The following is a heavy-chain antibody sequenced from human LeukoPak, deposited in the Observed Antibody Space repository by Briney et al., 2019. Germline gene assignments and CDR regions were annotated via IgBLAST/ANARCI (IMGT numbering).Heavy chain of an antibody. Sequence: SVKVSCKASGGTFSSYAISWVRQAPGQGLEWMGRIIPILGIANYAQKFQGRVTITADKSTSTAYMELSSLRSEDTAVYYCARDGYYDFWSGSLPLYYYYYGMDVWGQGTTVTVSS. CDR3: ARDGYYDFWSGSLPLYYYYYGMDV. CDR1: GGTFSSYA. D-gene: IGHD3-3*01. CDR2: IIPILGIA. J-gene: IGHJ6*02. V-gene: IGHV1-69*04.